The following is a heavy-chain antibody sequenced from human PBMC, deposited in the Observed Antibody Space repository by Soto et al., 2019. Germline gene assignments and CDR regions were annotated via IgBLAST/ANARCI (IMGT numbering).Heavy chain of an antibody. CDR3: ARHHGPTTSENWFDP. Sequence: QVHLVQSGVEVKTPGASVKVSCQASGYTFFTYDISWVRQAPGQGLEWMGWISTYSGDTKYAQKFEGRVTMTTDTSTTTAYLALRSLGSDATAVYYCARHHGPTTSENWFDPWGQGTLVTVSS. CDR2: ISTYSGDT. CDR1: GYTFFTYD. J-gene: IGHJ5*02. V-gene: IGHV1-18*01. D-gene: IGHD5-12*01.